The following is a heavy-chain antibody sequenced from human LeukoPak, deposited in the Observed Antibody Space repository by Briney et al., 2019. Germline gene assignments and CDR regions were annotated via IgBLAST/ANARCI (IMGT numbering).Heavy chain of an antibody. CDR1: GFTFSSYA. Sequence: GGSLRLSCAASGFTFSSYAMHWVRQAPGKGLEYVSAISSNGGSTYYANSVKGRFTISRDNSKNTLYLQVNSLRAEDTAVYYCAKADRSGTLNDYWGQGTLVTVSS. V-gene: IGHV3-64*01. J-gene: IGHJ4*02. CDR2: ISSNGGST. CDR3: AKADRSGTLNDY. D-gene: IGHD3-10*01.